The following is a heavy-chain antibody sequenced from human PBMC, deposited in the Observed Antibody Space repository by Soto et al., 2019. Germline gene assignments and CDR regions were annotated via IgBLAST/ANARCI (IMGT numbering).Heavy chain of an antibody. CDR1: GGTFSSYA. Sequence: GASVKVSCKASGGTFSSYAISWVRQAPGQGLEWMGGIIPIFGTANYAQKFQGRVTITADESTSTAYMELRSLRSEDTAVYYCARDTRWLVASGLGVGAFDIWGQGTMVTV. V-gene: IGHV1-69*13. J-gene: IGHJ3*02. CDR2: IIPIFGTA. D-gene: IGHD6-19*01. CDR3: ARDTRWLVASGLGVGAFDI.